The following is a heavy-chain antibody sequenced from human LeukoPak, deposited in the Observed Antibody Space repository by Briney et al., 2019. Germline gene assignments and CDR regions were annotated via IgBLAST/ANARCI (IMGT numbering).Heavy chain of an antibody. CDR2: ISAYNGNI. Sequence: EASVNVSCKASGYTFTIYGISWVRQAPGQGLEWMGWISAYNGNINYAQKLQGRVTMTTDTSTSTAYMELRSLRSDDTAVYYCARVFHDSSGYYPYYFDYWGQGTLVTVSS. J-gene: IGHJ4*02. V-gene: IGHV1-18*01. D-gene: IGHD3-22*01. CDR1: GYTFTIYG. CDR3: ARVFHDSSGYYPYYFDY.